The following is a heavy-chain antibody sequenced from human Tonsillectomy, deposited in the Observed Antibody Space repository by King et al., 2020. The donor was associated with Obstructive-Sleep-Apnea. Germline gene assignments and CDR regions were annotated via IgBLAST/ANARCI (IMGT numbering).Heavy chain of an antibody. Sequence: QLQESGPGLVKPSGTLSLTCAVSGGSISSSNWWSWVRQPPGKGLEWIGEIYHSGSTNYNPSLKSRVTISVDKSKNQFSLKLSSVTAADTAVYYCARVIPTPERKTGPGDWFDPWGQGTLVTVSS. CDR1: GGSISSSNW. CDR3: ARVIPTPERKTGPGDWFDP. J-gene: IGHJ5*02. CDR2: IYHSGST. D-gene: IGHD3-9*01. V-gene: IGHV4-4*02.